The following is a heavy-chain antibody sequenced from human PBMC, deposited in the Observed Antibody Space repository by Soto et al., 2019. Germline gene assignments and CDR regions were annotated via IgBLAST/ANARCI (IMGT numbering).Heavy chain of an antibody. CDR3: WRLEGLATISYYFDY. D-gene: IGHD3-9*01. J-gene: IGHJ4*02. CDR2: VYYSGST. Sequence: QLQLQESGPGLVKPSETLSLTCTVSGGSVSSSSYYWGWVRQPPGKGLEWIGSVYYSGSTYYNPSLESRVTISVDKSKNQFSLKLMCLSAADTAVYYCWRLEGLATISYYFDYWGQGALVTVSS. CDR1: GGSVSSSSYY. V-gene: IGHV4-39*01.